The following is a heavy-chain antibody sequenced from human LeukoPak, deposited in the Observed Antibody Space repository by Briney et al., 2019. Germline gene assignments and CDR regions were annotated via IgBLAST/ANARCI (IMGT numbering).Heavy chain of an antibody. CDR2: IYPGDSDT. J-gene: IGHJ4*02. CDR3: ARRGYSCGSEPYFDY. Sequence: GESLKISCKGSGYSFTSYWIGWMRQMPGKGLEWMGIIYPGDSDTRYSPSFQGQVTISADKSISTAYLQWSSLKASDTAMYYRARRGYSCGSEPYFDYWGQGTLVTVSS. CDR1: GYSFTSYW. D-gene: IGHD5-18*01. V-gene: IGHV5-51*01.